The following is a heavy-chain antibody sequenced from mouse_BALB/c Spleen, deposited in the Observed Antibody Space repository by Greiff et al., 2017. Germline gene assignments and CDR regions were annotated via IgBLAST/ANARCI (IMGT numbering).Heavy chain of an antibody. CDR2: IDPYYGGT. Sequence: VQLKESGPELEKPGASVKISCKASGYSFTGYNMNWVKQSNGKSLEWIGNIDPYYGGTIYNQKFKGKATLTVDKSTSTAYMELRSLTSEDTAVYYCARSSDGYYWYFDVWGAGTTVTVSS. J-gene: IGHJ1*01. CDR1: GYSFTGYN. V-gene: IGHV1-18*01. CDR3: ARSSDGYYWYFDV. D-gene: IGHD2-3*01.